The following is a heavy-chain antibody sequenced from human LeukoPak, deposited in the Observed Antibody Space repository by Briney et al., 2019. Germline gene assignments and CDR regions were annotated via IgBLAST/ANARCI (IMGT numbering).Heavy chain of an antibody. CDR2: ISGSGGST. CDR1: GFTFSSYA. D-gene: IGHD3-10*01. Sequence: GGSLRLSCAVSGFTFSSYAMSWVRQAPGKGLEWVSAISGSGGSTYYADSVKGRFTISRDNAKNSLYLHMNSLGADDTAVYYCARGGAPGFYFDYWGQGTLVTVSS. CDR3: ARGGAPGFYFDY. J-gene: IGHJ4*02. V-gene: IGHV3-23*01.